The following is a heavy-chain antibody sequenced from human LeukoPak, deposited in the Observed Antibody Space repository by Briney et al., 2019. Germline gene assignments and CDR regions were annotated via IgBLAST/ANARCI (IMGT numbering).Heavy chain of an antibody. CDR1: GGSISSGDYY. D-gene: IGHD3-10*01. V-gene: IGHV4-30-4*01. Sequence: PSETLSLTCTVSGGSISSGDYYWSWIRQPPGKGLEWIGYIYYSGSTYYNPSLKSRVTISVDTSKNQFSLKLSSVTAADTAVSYCASLYGSGSSKIDYWGQGTLVPVSS. CDR3: ASLYGSGSSKIDY. CDR2: IYYSGST. J-gene: IGHJ4*02.